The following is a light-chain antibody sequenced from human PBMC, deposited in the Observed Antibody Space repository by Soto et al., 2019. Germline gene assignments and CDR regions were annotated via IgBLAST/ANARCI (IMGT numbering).Light chain of an antibody. CDR1: SSNIGTNT. CDR3: AAWDVSLVV. V-gene: IGLV1-44*01. Sequence: QSVLTQPPSASGTPGQRGTISCSGSSSNIGTNTVIWYQQLPGAAPKLLIYRDNQRPSGVPDRFSGSKSGTSASLAISGLQSEDEADYYCAAWDVSLVVFGGGTKLPVL. J-gene: IGLJ2*01. CDR2: RDN.